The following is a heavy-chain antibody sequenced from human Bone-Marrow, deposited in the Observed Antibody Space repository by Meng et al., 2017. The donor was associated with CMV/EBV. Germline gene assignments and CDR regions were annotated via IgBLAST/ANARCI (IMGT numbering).Heavy chain of an antibody. V-gene: IGHV1-2*02. J-gene: IGHJ4*02. CDR1: GYTLTELS. CDR3: AREREDY. Sequence: ASVKVSCKVSGYTLTELSMHWVRQAPGQGLECMGWINPSSGGTNYAQKFQGRVTMTRDTSMSTAYMELNRLTSGDTAVYYCAREREDYWGQGTLVTVSS. CDR2: INPSSGGT.